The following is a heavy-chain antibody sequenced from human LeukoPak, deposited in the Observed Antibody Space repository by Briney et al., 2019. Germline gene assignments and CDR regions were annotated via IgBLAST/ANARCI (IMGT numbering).Heavy chain of an antibody. CDR1: GGSISIYY. CDR3: AGERRDGYNYY. V-gene: IGHV4-59*01. J-gene: IGHJ4*02. Sequence: SETLSLTCTVYGGSISIYYWSWIRQPPGKGLEWIGYIYYSGSTNYNPSLKSRVTISVDTSKNQFSLKLSSVTAADTAVYYCAGERRDGYNYYWGQGTLVTVSS. D-gene: IGHD5-12*01. CDR2: IYYSGST.